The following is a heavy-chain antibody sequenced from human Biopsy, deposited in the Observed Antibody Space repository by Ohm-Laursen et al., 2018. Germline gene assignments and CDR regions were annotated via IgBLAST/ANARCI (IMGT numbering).Heavy chain of an antibody. V-gene: IGHV4-59*01. Sequence: GTLSLTCTVSGDSISSYYWSWIRQPPGKGLEWIGYVYYTGSTDYNPSLQSRVTISVDTSKNHFSLRLRSVTPADTAIYYRARDRGYYSDRTVPGYFDLWGRGTLVTVSS. CDR2: VYYTGST. D-gene: IGHD3-22*01. J-gene: IGHJ2*01. CDR1: GDSISSYY. CDR3: ARDRGYYSDRTVPGYFDL.